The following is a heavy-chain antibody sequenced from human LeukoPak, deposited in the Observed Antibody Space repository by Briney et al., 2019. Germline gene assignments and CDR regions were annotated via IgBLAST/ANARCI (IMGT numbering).Heavy chain of an antibody. CDR3: AKDIEGATDYAMDV. D-gene: IGHD1-26*01. J-gene: IGHJ6*02. V-gene: IGHV3-30-3*02. Sequence: GGSLRLSCAASGFTSNNHGMHWVRQAPGKGLEWVTFISYGGSNKYYAGSVKGRFTISRDISKNTLYLQMNSLRAEDTAVIYCAKDIEGATDYAMDVWGQGTTVIVSS. CDR2: ISYGGSNK. CDR1: GFTSNNHG.